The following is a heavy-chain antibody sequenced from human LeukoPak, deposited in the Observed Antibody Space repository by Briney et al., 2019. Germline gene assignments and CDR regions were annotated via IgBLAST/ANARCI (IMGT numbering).Heavy chain of an antibody. J-gene: IGHJ4*02. V-gene: IGHV3-23*01. Sequence: GGSLRLSCAASGFTFSDYYMSWIRQAPGKGLEWVSAISGSGGSTYYADSVKGRFTISRDNSKNTLYLQMNRLRDEDTALFYCAKDRGVGDGYNRDYWGQGTLVTVSS. D-gene: IGHD5-12*01. CDR2: ISGSGGST. CDR3: AKDRGVGDGYNRDY. CDR1: GFTFSDYY.